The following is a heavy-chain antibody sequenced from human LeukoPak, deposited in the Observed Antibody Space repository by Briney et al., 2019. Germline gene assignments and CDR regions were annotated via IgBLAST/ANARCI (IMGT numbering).Heavy chain of an antibody. CDR3: YYASGSYP. CDR1: GFTFSIYT. D-gene: IGHD3-10*01. V-gene: IGHV3-66*01. Sequence: GGSLRLSCAASGFTFSIYTMNWVRQAPGKGLEWVSLIYTGGSTYYADSVKGRFIISRDNSKNTVYLQMNSLRVEDTSVYYCYYASGSYPWGQGTLVTVSS. CDR2: IYTGGST. J-gene: IGHJ5*02.